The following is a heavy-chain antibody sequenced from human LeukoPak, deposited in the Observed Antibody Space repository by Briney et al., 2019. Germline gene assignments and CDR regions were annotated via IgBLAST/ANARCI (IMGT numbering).Heavy chain of an antibody. D-gene: IGHD1-26*01. CDR1: GFTFADYS. V-gene: IGHV3-9*01. J-gene: IGHJ4*02. Sequence: GRSLRLSCAASGFTFADYSMHWVRQAPGKGLEWVSGIRWNSGSIGYADSVKGRFTISRDNAKNSLYLQMNSLRAEDTALYYCAKDSSGSYYEGFDYWGQGTLVTVSS. CDR2: IRWNSGSI. CDR3: AKDSSGSYYEGFDY.